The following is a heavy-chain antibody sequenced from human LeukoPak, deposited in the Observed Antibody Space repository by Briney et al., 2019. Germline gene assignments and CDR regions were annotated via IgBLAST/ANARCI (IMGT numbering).Heavy chain of an antibody. V-gene: IGHV4-31*03. D-gene: IGHD4-17*01. CDR1: GGSLSRGGDY. CDR2: TYYGGST. J-gene: IGHJ4*02. Sequence: SETLSLTCTVSGGSLSRGGDYWTWIRQHPGKGLEWIGNTYYGGSTYYNPSLKSRGTISVDTSKNQFSLKFRSHTAADTAVYLRVVWKGDYTVDYWGQGTLVTVSS. CDR3: VVWKGDYTVDY.